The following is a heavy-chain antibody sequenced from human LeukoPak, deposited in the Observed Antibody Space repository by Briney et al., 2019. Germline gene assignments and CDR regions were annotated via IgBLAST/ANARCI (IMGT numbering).Heavy chain of an antibody. CDR3: AKPPSRDGYNFIDY. Sequence: GGSLRLSCAASGFTFNRYGMSWVRQAPGKGLEWVSAISGSGGTTYYADSVKGRFTISRDNSKNTLYLQMNSLRAEDTAVYYCAKPPSRDGYNFIDYWGQGTLVTVSS. J-gene: IGHJ4*02. D-gene: IGHD5-24*01. V-gene: IGHV3-23*01. CDR2: ISGSGGTT. CDR1: GFTFNRYG.